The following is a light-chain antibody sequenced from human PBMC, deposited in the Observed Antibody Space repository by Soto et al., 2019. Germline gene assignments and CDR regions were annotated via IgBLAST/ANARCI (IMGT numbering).Light chain of an antibody. CDR1: SSDIGRHH. CDR3: GTWDISLSRV. V-gene: IGLV1-51*02. Sequence: QSVLKEPPSVSAAPVKDVTISCSGSSSDIGRHHVSWYQQLPGTAPKLLIYENTKRPSGIPDRFSGSKSGTSATLGITGLQTGDEADYYCGTWDISLSRVFGTGTKVTVL. CDR2: ENT. J-gene: IGLJ1*01.